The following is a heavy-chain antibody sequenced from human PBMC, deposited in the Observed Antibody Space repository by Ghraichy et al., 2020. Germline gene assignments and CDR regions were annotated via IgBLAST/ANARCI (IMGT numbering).Heavy chain of an antibody. Sequence: SVKVSCKASGGTISNFAISWVRQAPGQGLEWMGGVIPMSGTTNYAQKFQGRITIIADEFTDTAYMELSSLRSDDTTVYYCARGGIFGVVIIGPEIDPEMDVWGQGTTVTVSS. D-gene: IGHD3-3*01. J-gene: IGHJ6*02. CDR2: VIPMSGTT. CDR1: GGTISNFA. V-gene: IGHV1-69*13. CDR3: ARGGIFGVVIIGPEIDPEMDV.